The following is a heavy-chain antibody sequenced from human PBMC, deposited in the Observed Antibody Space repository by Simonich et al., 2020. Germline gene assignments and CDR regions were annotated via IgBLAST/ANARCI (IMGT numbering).Heavy chain of an antibody. V-gene: IGHV3-7*01. CDR1: GFTFSSYW. D-gene: IGHD7-27*01. J-gene: IGHJ6*03. CDR3: ARDGLGTAYYYYMDV. CDR2: IKQDGSEK. Sequence: EVQLVESGGGLVQPGGSLRLSCEASGFTFSSYWMSWVRQAPGKGLEWVDNIKQDGSEKYYVDSVKGRFTISRDNAKNSLYLQMSSLRAEDTAVYYCARDGLGTAYYYYMDVWGKGTTVTVSS.